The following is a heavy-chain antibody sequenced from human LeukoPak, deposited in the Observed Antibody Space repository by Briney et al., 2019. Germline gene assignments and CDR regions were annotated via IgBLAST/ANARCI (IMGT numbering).Heavy chain of an antibody. CDR3: AKNWNYFDY. V-gene: IGHV3-30*18. Sequence: PGGSLRLSCAASGFTFSSYGMHWVRQAPGKGLEWVAVISYDGSNKYYADSVKGRFTISRDNSKNTLYLQMNSLRAEDTAVYHCAKNWNYFDYWGQGTLVTVSS. J-gene: IGHJ4*02. CDR1: GFTFSSYG. CDR2: ISYDGSNK. D-gene: IGHD1-1*01.